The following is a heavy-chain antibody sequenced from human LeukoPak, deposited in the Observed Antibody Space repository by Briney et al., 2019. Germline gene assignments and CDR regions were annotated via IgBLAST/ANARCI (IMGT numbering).Heavy chain of an antibody. CDR1: GDSITTEYYW. J-gene: IGHJ4*02. CDR3: ARQLGVGVWALDR. Sequence: SETLSLTCDVSGDSITTEYYWWGWLRQPPGKGLEWIAIIFYTGKIHDNPSLRNRISMSVDTFKDQFSLRLSAVTAADTAVYYCARQLGVGVWALDRWGQGTLVPGSS. V-gene: IGHV4-39*01. CDR2: IFYTGKI. D-gene: IGHD3-16*01.